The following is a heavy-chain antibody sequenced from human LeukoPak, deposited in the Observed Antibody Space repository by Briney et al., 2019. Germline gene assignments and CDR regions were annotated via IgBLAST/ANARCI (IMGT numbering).Heavy chain of an antibody. V-gene: IGHV4-34*01. CDR1: GGSFRGYY. CDR3: ARGRRYCTNGVCLWYFDL. J-gene: IGHJ2*01. Sequence: NPSETLSLTCAVYGGSFRGYYWSWIRQPPGKGLEWIGEINHSGSTNYNPSLKSRVTISVDTSKNQFSLKLSSVTAADTAVYYCARGRRYCTNGVCLWYFDLWGRGTLVTVSS. CDR2: INHSGST. D-gene: IGHD2-8*01.